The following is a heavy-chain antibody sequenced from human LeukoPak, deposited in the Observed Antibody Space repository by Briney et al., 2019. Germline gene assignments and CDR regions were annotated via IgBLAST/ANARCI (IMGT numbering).Heavy chain of an antibody. CDR2: INWNGGDI. V-gene: IGHV3-20*04. CDR3: ARVRGAIVAHNWFDR. J-gene: IGHJ5*02. CDR1: GFTFDDYA. D-gene: IGHD5-12*01. Sequence: GGSLRLSCAASGFTFDDYAMSWVRQAPGKGLEWVSFINWNGGDIGYADSVKGRFTISRDNAKNSLYLQMNSLTAEDTAVYYCARVRGAIVAHNWFDRWGQGTLVTVSS.